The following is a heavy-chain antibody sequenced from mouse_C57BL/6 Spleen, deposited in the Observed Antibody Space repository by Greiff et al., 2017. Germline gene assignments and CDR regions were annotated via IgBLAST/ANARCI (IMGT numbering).Heavy chain of an antibody. CDR3: ATYSNYQN. CDR1: GYTFTSYW. Sequence: QVQLQQSGAELVMPGASVKLSCKASGYTFTSYWMHWVKQRPGQGLEWIGEIDPSDSYTNYNQKFKGKSTVTVDKSSSTAYMQLSSLTSEDSAVYYCATYSNYQNWGQGTLVTVSA. CDR2: IDPSDSYT. V-gene: IGHV1-69*01. D-gene: IGHD2-5*01. J-gene: IGHJ3*01.